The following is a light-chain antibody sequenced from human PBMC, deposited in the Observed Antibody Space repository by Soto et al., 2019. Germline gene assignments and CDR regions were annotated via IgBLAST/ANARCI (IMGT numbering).Light chain of an antibody. Sequence: QSVLTQPPSASGSPGQSVTISCTGTSGDVGGYNYVSWYQQHPGKAPKLMVYEVTKRPSGVPDRFSGSKSGNTASLTVSGLQAEDEADYYCSSHAGINNVVFGGGTQLTVL. CDR3: SSHAGINNVV. CDR1: SGDVGGYNY. CDR2: EVT. V-gene: IGLV2-8*01. J-gene: IGLJ3*02.